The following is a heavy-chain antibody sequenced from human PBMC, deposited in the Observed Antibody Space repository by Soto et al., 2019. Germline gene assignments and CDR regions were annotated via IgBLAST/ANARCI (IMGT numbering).Heavy chain of an antibody. CDR2: AYHNGLT. J-gene: IGHJ4*02. CDR1: GDSVTSNVW. CDR3: ARDAAVPGESDRFDY. Sequence: ETLSLACSVSGDSVTSNVWWSWVRQPPGKGLEWIGEAYHNGLTDYNPSLKSRVTMSVDTSENEFSLKLTSLTAADTAIYYCARDAAVPGESDRFDYWGQGTLVTVYS. V-gene: IGHV4-4*02. D-gene: IGHD6-19*01.